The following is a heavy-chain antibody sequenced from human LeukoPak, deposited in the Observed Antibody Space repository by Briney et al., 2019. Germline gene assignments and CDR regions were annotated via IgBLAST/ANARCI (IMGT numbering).Heavy chain of an antibody. D-gene: IGHD3-10*01. CDR2: FDPEDGET. V-gene: IGHV1-24*01. Sequence: ASVKVSCKVSGYTLTELSMHWVRQAPGKGLEWMGGFDPEDGETIYAQKFQGRVTMTEDTSTDTAYMELSSLRPEDTAVYYCATLPYYYGSGSYYWFYFDYWGQGTLVTVSS. CDR3: ATLPYYYGSGSYYWFYFDY. J-gene: IGHJ4*02. CDR1: GYTLTELS.